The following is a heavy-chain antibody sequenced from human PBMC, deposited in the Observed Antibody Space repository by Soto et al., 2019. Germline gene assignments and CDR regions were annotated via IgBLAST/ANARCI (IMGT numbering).Heavy chain of an antibody. Sequence: GGSLRLSCAASGFTFSSYAMSWVRQAPGKGLEWVSAISGSGGSTYYADSVKGRFTISRDNSKNTLYLQMNSLRAEDTAVYYCAKDCCPTHVIAVADDDAFDIWGQGTMVTVAS. CDR2: ISGSGGST. D-gene: IGHD6-19*01. CDR3: AKDCCPTHVIAVADDDAFDI. J-gene: IGHJ3*02. CDR1: GFTFSSYA. V-gene: IGHV3-23*01.